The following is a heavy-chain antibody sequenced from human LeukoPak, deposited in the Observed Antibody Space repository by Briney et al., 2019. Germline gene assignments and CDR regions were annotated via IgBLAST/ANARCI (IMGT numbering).Heavy chain of an antibody. J-gene: IGHJ3*02. V-gene: IGHV4-59*08. CDR1: GDSISDYY. CDR2: IYFTGNA. Sequence: SETLSLTCTVSGDSISDYYWVWIRQPPGKCLEWIGYIYFTGNAYYNPSLKSRVTFSLDTSKNQFSLKLTSVTAADTAVYYCARHPDTLIDALDIWGQGTMVTVSS. CDR3: ARHPDTLIDALDI. D-gene: IGHD2-15*01.